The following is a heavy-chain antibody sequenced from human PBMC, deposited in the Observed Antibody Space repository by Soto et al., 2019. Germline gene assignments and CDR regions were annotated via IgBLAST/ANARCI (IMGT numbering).Heavy chain of an antibody. D-gene: IGHD3-9*01. CDR3: ARLDLAYYGLDA. Sequence: QLQLQESGPGLVKPSATLSLTCSVSGASIDSKSYYWAWIRQPPGKGLEWIGNIFYAGDTYYGPSLNSRLTISGDLSQNQFSLRLSSVTAADTALYYCARLDLAYYGLDAWGQGATILVSS. CDR1: GASIDSKSYY. CDR2: IFYAGDT. V-gene: IGHV4-39*01. J-gene: IGHJ6*02.